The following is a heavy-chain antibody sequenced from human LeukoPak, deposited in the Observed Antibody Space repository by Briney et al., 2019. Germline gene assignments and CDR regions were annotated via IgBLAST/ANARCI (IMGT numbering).Heavy chain of an antibody. CDR2: IIPIFGTA. CDR1: RGTFSSYA. D-gene: IGHD2-2*02. J-gene: IGHJ5*02. CDR3: ARDRPGRYCSSTSCYTASPFGP. Sequence: GASVKVSCKASRGTFSSYAISWVRQAPGQGLEWMGGIIPIFGTANYAQKFQGRVTITADESTSTAYMELSSLRSEDTAVYYCARDRPGRYCSSTSCYTASPFGPWGQGTLVTVSS. V-gene: IGHV1-69*13.